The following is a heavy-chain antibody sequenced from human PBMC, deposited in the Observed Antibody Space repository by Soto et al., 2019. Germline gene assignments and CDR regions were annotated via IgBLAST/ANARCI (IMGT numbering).Heavy chain of an antibody. Sequence: QVQLQESGPGLVKPSETLSLTCTVSGGSISSYYWSWIRQPAGKALEWIGRIYTSGSTNYNPSLKSRVTMSVDTSKNQYSLKLSSVTAADTAVYYCARDYYDSSGYYREYWYFDLWGRGTLVTVSS. J-gene: IGHJ2*01. CDR2: IYTSGST. CDR1: GGSISSYY. V-gene: IGHV4-4*07. CDR3: ARDYYDSSGYYREYWYFDL. D-gene: IGHD3-22*01.